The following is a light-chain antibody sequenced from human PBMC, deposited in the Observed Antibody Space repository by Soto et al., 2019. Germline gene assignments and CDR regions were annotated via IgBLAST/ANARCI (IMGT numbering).Light chain of an antibody. J-gene: IGKJ3*01. CDR1: QSVRSN. CDR3: QQYNNWPPVT. CDR2: GAS. Sequence: IVMTQSPATLSVSPGERGSRSCRASQSVRSNSAWYQQKPGQAPRLLIYGASTRATGIPARFSGSGYGTEFTLTISSLQSEDFAVYYCQQYNNWPPVTFGPGTKVDI. V-gene: IGKV3-15*01.